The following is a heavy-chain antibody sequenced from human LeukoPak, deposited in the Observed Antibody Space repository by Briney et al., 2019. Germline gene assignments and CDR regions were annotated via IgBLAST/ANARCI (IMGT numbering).Heavy chain of an antibody. D-gene: IGHD3-22*01. J-gene: IGHJ1*01. CDR1: GFTFSSYA. CDR3: ARETFVYDSSGGEYFQH. V-gene: IGHV3-30-3*01. CDR2: ISYDGSNK. Sequence: GRSLRLSCAASGFTFSSYAMHWVRQAPGKGLEWVAVISYDGSNKYYADSVKGRFTISRDNSKNTLYLQMNSLRAEDTAVYYCARETFVYDSSGGEYFQHWGQGTLVTVSS.